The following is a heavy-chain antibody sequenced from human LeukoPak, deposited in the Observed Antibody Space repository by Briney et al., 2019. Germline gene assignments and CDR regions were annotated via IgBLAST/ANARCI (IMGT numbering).Heavy chain of an antibody. J-gene: IGHJ3*02. CDR3: ARYSVEGIDAFDI. V-gene: IGHV4-59*08. Sequence: SETLSLTCSVSGGPLTSYYWSWTRQSPGREREGLGYDYYRGDTYYNPALKGPVTLPVDTSTKQFSLRLTSVTAADRAVYCGARYSVEGIDAFDIWGQGTMVAASS. CDR1: GGPLTSYY. D-gene: IGHD5-24*01. CDR2: DYYRGDT.